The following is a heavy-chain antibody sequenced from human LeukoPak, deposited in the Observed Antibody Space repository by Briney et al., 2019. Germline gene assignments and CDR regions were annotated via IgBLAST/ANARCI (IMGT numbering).Heavy chain of an antibody. J-gene: IGHJ4*02. D-gene: IGHD3-22*01. Sequence: GGSLRLSCAASAFTFSSYWMHWVRQAPGKGLVWVSRINSDGSSTSYADSVKGRFTISRDNAKDTLYLQMNSLRPEDTAVYYCAKGYYYDSSGYYQHFDHWGQGTLVTVSS. CDR3: AKGYYYDSSGYYQHFDH. V-gene: IGHV3-74*01. CDR2: INSDGSST. CDR1: AFTFSSYW.